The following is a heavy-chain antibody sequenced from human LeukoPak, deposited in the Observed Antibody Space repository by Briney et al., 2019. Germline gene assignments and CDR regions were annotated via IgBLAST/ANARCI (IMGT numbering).Heavy chain of an antibody. CDR2: ISYDGSNK. Sequence: PGGSQRLSCAASGFTFSSYAMHWVRQAPGKGLEWVAVISYDGSNKYYADSVKGRFTISRDNSKNTLYLQMNSLRVEDTAVYYCARTTRIFFPTSGFDYWGQGTLVTVSS. CDR3: ARTTRIFFPTSGFDY. J-gene: IGHJ4*02. D-gene: IGHD2-15*01. CDR1: GFTFSSYA. V-gene: IGHV3-30-3*01.